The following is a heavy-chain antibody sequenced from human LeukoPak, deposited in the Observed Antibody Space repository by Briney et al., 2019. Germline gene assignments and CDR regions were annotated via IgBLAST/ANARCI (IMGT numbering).Heavy chain of an antibody. D-gene: IGHD2-2*01. CDR3: ATGPYCSSTSCYLLRRESPQDYYYYYMDV. V-gene: IGHV1-24*01. J-gene: IGHJ6*03. Sequence: GASVKVSCKVSGYTLTELSMHWVRQAPGKGREWRGGFDPEDGETIYAQKFQGRVTMTEDTSTDTAYMELSSLRSEDTAVYYCATGPYCSSTSCYLLRRESPQDYYYYYMDVWGKGTTVTVSS. CDR2: FDPEDGET. CDR1: GYTLTELS.